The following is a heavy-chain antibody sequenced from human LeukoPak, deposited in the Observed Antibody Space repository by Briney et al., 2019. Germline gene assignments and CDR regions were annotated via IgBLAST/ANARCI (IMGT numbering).Heavy chain of an antibody. CDR1: GFTFSSYG. CDR2: ISYDGSNK. V-gene: IGHV3-30*18. CDR3: AKGGSRYQLLFGMEMDV. D-gene: IGHD2-2*01. J-gene: IGHJ6*02. Sequence: GGSLRLSCAASGFTFSSYGMHWVRQAPGKGLEWVAVISYDGSNKYYADSVKGRFTISRDNSKNTLYLQMNSLRAEDTAVYYCAKGGSRYQLLFGMEMDVWGQGTTVTVSS.